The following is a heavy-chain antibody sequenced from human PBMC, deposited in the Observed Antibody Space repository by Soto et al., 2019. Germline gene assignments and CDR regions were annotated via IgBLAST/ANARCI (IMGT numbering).Heavy chain of an antibody. D-gene: IGHD6-13*01. Sequence: EVQLVESGGGLVQPGGSLRLSCVASGFTFMTEAYNWVRHAPGKGLEWVSYITGSGRTIHYAESVKGRFTISRNNARNSLYLPMGSLRAEDTAIYYCSRSAPGYTSSWFDSWGQGTLVTVSS. V-gene: IGHV3-48*03. CDR2: ITGSGRTI. CDR3: SRSAPGYTSSWFDS. J-gene: IGHJ5*01. CDR1: GFTFMTEA.